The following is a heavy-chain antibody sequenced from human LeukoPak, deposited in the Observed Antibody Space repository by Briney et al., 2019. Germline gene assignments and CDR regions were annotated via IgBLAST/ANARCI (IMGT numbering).Heavy chain of an antibody. Sequence: PGGSLRLSCAASGFTSTNYAMSWVRQAPGKGLEWVSGINPGGGTRYADSMKGRFTISRGNSKNTLYLQMSSLRAEDTALYFCAKDGLLLWGSYSDSWGQGTLVTVSS. D-gene: IGHD3-16*01. CDR3: AKDGLLLWGSYSDS. CDR2: INPGGGT. J-gene: IGHJ4*02. V-gene: IGHV3-23*01. CDR1: GFTSTNYA.